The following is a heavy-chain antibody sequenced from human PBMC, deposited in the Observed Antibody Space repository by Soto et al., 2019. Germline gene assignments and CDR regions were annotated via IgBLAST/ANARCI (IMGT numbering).Heavy chain of an antibody. J-gene: IGHJ4*02. CDR1: VGSISSYY. V-gene: IGHV4-59*01. CDR3: ARGRAAAGRLVDY. Sequence: SETLSLTCTVSVGSISSYYWSWIRQPPGKGLEWIGYIYYSGSTNYNPSLKSRVTISVDTSKNQFSLKLSSVTAADTAVYYCARGRAAAGRLVDYWGQGTLVTVSS. D-gene: IGHD6-13*01. CDR2: IYYSGST.